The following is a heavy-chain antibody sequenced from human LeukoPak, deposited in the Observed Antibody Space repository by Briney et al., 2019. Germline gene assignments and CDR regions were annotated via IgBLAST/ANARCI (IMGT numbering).Heavy chain of an antibody. D-gene: IGHD3-3*01. Sequence: ASVKVSCKASGYTFTSYDINWVRQATGQGLEWMGWMNPNSGNTGYAQKFQGRVTMTRNTSISTAYMELSSLRSEDTAVYYCARVYYDFWRVSFLVDHWGQGTLVTVSS. CDR2: MNPNSGNT. V-gene: IGHV1-8*01. CDR3: ARVYYDFWRVSFLVDH. CDR1: GYTFTSYD. J-gene: IGHJ5*02.